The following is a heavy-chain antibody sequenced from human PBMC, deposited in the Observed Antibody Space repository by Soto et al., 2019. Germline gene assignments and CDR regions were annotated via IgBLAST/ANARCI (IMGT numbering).Heavy chain of an antibody. CDR2: IWYDGSNK. V-gene: IGHV3-33*06. CDR3: AKDSIAAAGTAWYYYYYGMDV. CDR1: GFTFSSYG. D-gene: IGHD6-13*01. J-gene: IGHJ6*02. Sequence: GGSLRLSCAASGFTFSSYGMHWVRQAPGKGLEWVAVIWYDGSNKYYADSVKGRFTISRDNSKNTLYLQMNSLRAEDTAVYYCAKDSIAAAGTAWYYYYYGMDVWGQGTTVTVSS.